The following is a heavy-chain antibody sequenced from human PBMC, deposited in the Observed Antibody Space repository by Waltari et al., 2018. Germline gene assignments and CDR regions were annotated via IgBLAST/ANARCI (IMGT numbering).Heavy chain of an antibody. J-gene: IGHJ5*02. CDR1: GYTFTSYD. V-gene: IGHV1-8*01. D-gene: IGHD3-3*01. CDR3: ARGYYDFWSGYYIGSWFDP. CDR2: MNPNSGNT. Sequence: QVQLVQSGAEVKKPGASVKVSCKASGYTFTSYDINWVRQATGQGLEWMGWMNPNSGNTGYAQKFQGRVTMTRNSSISTAYMELSSLRAEDTAVYYGARGYYDFWSGYYIGSWFDPWGQGTLVTVSS.